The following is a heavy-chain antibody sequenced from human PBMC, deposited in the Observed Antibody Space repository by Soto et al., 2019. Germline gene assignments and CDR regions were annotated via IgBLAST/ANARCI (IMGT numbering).Heavy chain of an antibody. Sequence: QVQLQESGPGLVKPLETLSLTCTDSGGSITSYRWSWIRQSAGKGLEWIGRINTSGNTHYNPSLKSRVTVSIDTSRTQFLLTGTSVTAADSAVYYCARESGDNWDYEAYWGQGTPVTVSS. CDR3: ARESGDNWDYEAY. V-gene: IGHV4-4*07. CDR2: INTSGNT. J-gene: IGHJ4*02. CDR1: GGSITSYR. D-gene: IGHD1-7*01.